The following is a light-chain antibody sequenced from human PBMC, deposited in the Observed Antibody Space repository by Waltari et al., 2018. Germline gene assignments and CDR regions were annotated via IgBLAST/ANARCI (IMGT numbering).Light chain of an antibody. Sequence: ELVLKQSPGTLSLSPGEIATLSCRASQSVSSSYLAWYQQKPGQAPRLLIYDAASRSTGIPDRFSGSGSSTAVTLIISRLVPEEFSVYYCQQYGSSPPITFGQGTRLEIK. CDR2: DAA. CDR1: QSVSSSY. CDR3: QQYGSSPPIT. J-gene: IGKJ5*01. V-gene: IGKV3-20*01.